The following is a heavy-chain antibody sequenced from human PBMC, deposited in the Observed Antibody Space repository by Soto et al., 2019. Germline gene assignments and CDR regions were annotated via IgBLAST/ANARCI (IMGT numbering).Heavy chain of an antibody. D-gene: IGHD3-10*01. J-gene: IGHJ4*02. V-gene: IGHV4-34*01. Sequence: SETLSLTCAVYGGSFSGYYWSWIRQPPGKGLEWIGEINHSGSTNYSPSLKSRVTISVDTSKNQFSLKLSSVTAADTAVYYCARAKYYYGSGSYFRRRYFDYWGQGTLVTVSS. CDR3: ARAKYYYGSGSYFRRRYFDY. CDR2: INHSGST. CDR1: GGSFSGYY.